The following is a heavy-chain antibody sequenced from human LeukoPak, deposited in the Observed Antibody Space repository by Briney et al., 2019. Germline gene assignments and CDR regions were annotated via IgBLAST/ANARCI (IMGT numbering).Heavy chain of an antibody. J-gene: IGHJ6*03. CDR2: IYYSGST. CDR1: GGSISSSSYY. V-gene: IGHV4-39*01. D-gene: IGHD4-11*01. CDR3: ARQVYSNYYYYYMDV. Sequence: SETLSLTCTVSGGSISSSSYYWGWIRQPPGKGLEWIGGIYYSGSTYYNPSLKSRVTISVDTSKNQFSLKLSSVTAADTAAYFCARQVYSNYYYYYMDVWGKGTTVTVSS.